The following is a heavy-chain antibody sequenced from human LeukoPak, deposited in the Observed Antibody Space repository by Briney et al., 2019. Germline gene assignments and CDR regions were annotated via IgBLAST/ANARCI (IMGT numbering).Heavy chain of an antibody. J-gene: IGHJ3*02. CDR1: GGPISTGSYC. Sequence: SQTLSLTCTVSGGPISTGSYCWSWIRQPAGKGLEWIGHIYTSGNTNYNPSLKSRVAISVDTSKNQFSLKLSSVTAADTALYYCARRVWATTISRDAFDIWGQGTMVTVSS. CDR2: IYTSGNT. CDR3: ARRVWATTISRDAFDI. V-gene: IGHV4-61*09. D-gene: IGHD1-26*01.